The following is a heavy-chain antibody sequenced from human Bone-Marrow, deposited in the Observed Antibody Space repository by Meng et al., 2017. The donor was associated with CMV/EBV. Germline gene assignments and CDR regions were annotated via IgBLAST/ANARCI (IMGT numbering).Heavy chain of an antibody. D-gene: IGHD2-2*01. CDR3: ARGRVPAATRYWFDP. CDR1: GGSFSGYY. V-gene: IGHV4-34*01. Sequence: SETLSLTCAVYGGSFSGYYCSWIRQPPGKGLEWIGEINHSVSTNYNPAIKSRVTISVDTSKNQFSLKLSSVTAADTAVYYCARGRVPAATRYWFDPWGQGTLVTVSS. CDR2: INHSVST. J-gene: IGHJ5*02.